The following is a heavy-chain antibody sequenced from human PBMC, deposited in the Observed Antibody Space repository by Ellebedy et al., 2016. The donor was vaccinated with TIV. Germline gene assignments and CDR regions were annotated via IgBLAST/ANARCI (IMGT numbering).Heavy chain of an antibody. J-gene: IGHJ4*02. CDR2: IYSGGST. CDR1: GFTVSSNY. Sequence: PGGSLRLSCAASGFTVSSNYMSWVRQAPGKGLEWVSVIYSGGSTYYADSVKGRFTISRDNSKNTLYLQMNSLRAEDTAVYYCASLSSSRWFVDYWGQGTLVTVSS. V-gene: IGHV3-66*01. D-gene: IGHD2-2*01. CDR3: ASLSSSRWFVDY.